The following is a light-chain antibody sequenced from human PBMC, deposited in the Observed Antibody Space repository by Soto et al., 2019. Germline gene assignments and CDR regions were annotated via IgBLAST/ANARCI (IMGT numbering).Light chain of an antibody. J-gene: IGKJ3*01. Sequence: QLTQSPSSLSASVGDRVTITCRASQDVSGYLAWYQQKAGKAPKLLIYGASTLQSGVPSRFSGLGSGTEFTLTISSLQPEDFATYHCQQLQRTPFTFGPGTTVDV. CDR3: QQLQRTPFT. CDR1: QDVSGY. CDR2: GAS. V-gene: IGKV1-9*01.